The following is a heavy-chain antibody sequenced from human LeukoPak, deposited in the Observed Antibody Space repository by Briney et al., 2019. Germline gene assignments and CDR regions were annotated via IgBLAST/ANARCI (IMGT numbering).Heavy chain of an antibody. V-gene: IGHV3-15*01. J-gene: IGHJ4*02. CDR2: IKSKDNGETT. D-gene: IGHD4/OR15-4a*01. Sequence: PGGSLRLSCAASRFTFSNAWMNWVRQAPGKGLEWVGRIKSKDNGETTDYAAPVKGRFTISRDDSNNMVYLQMNSLKIEDTAVYYCAIDEPNYAPYDFDYWGQGTLVTVSS. CDR3: AIDEPNYAPYDFDY. CDR1: RFTFSNAW.